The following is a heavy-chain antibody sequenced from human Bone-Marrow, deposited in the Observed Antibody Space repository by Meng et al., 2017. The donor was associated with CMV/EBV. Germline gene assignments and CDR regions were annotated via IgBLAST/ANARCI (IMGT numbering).Heavy chain of an antibody. CDR2: ISSSSSYI. Sequence: VESLRLSCAASGFTSSSYSMNWVRQAPGKGLEWVSSISSSSSYIYYADSVKGRFTISRDNAKNSLYLQMNSLRAEDTAVYYCARDRDCSSTSCYTSDYYGMDVWGQGTTVTVSS. J-gene: IGHJ6*02. D-gene: IGHD2-2*02. V-gene: IGHV3-21*01. CDR1: GFTSSSYS. CDR3: ARDRDCSSTSCYTSDYYGMDV.